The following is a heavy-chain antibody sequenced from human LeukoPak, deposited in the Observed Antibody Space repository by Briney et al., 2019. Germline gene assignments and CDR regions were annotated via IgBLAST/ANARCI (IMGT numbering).Heavy chain of an antibody. CDR2: IYYSGST. Sequence: SETLSLTCSVSGYSISSGYYWGWIRQPPGKGLEWIGYIYYSGSTNYNPSLKSRVTISVDTSKNQFSLKLSSVTAADTAVYYCARGVVTSPIGRYFDYWGQGTLVTVSS. V-gene: IGHV4-38-2*02. CDR1: GYSISSGYY. CDR3: ARGVVTSPIGRYFDY. D-gene: IGHD2-21*02. J-gene: IGHJ4*02.